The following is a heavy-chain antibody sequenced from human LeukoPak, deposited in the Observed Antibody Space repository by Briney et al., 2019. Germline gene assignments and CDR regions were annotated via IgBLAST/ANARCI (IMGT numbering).Heavy chain of an antibody. V-gene: IGHV4-59*08. Sequence: SETLSLTCTVSGGSISSYYWSWIRRPPGKGLEWIGYIYYSGSTNYNPSLKSRVTISVDTSKNQFSLKLSSVTAADTAVYYCAGVRGVISNAFDIWGQGTMVTVSS. CDR2: IYYSGST. D-gene: IGHD3-10*01. CDR3: AGVRGVISNAFDI. CDR1: GGSISSYY. J-gene: IGHJ3*02.